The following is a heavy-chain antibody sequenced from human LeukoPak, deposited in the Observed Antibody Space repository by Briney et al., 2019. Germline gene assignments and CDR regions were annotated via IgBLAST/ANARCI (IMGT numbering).Heavy chain of an antibody. Sequence: SETLSLTCTVSDGSLNSYYWSWIRQPAGEGLEYIGRIYASGSTNYNRSLKSRVTISVDTSKNQFSLKLSSVTAADTAVYYCARHTLDTGYYFDYWGQGTLVTVSS. CDR2: IYASGST. J-gene: IGHJ4*02. D-gene: IGHD5-18*01. V-gene: IGHV4-4*07. CDR1: DGSLNSYY. CDR3: ARHTLDTGYYFDY.